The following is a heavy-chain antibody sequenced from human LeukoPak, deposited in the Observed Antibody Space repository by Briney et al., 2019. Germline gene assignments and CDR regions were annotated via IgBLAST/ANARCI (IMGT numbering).Heavy chain of an antibody. J-gene: IGHJ4*02. CDR3: ARAPCGGDCYPGTFDY. Sequence: PGGSLRLSCAASGFTFSSYSMNWVRQAPGKGLEWVSYISSSGSTIYYADSVKGRFTISRDNAKNSLYLQMNSLRAEDTAVYYCARAPCGGDCYPGTFDYWGQGTLVTVSS. CDR1: GFTFSSYS. D-gene: IGHD2-21*02. CDR2: ISSSGSTI. V-gene: IGHV3-48*01.